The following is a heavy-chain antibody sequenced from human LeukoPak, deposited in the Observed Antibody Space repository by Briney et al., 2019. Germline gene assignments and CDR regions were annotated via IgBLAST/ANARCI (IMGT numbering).Heavy chain of an antibody. V-gene: IGHV4-59*01. Sequence: SETLSLTCTVSGGSISSYYWSWIRQPPGKGLEWIGYIYYSGSTNYNPSLKSRVTISVDTSKNQFSLKLSSVTAADTAVYYCARGSWITIFGVVTGDNWFDPWGQGTLVTVSS. J-gene: IGHJ5*02. CDR3: ARGSWITIFGVVTGDNWFDP. CDR1: GGSISSYY. CDR2: IYYSGST. D-gene: IGHD3-3*01.